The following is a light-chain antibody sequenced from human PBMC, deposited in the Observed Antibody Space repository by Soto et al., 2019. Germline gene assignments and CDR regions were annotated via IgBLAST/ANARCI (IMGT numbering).Light chain of an antibody. CDR2: KAS. CDR3: QQYNSFPLT. Sequence: DIPMTQSPSTLSASVGDRVIITCRASQSISNWLAWYQQKPRKAPKLLIYKASSLESGVPSRFSGSGSGTEFTLTISSLQPDDFATYYCQQYNSFPLTFGGGTTVDIK. CDR1: QSISNW. J-gene: IGKJ4*01. V-gene: IGKV1-5*03.